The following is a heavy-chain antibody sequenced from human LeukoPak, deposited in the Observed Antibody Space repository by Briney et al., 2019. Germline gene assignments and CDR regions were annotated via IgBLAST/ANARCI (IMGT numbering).Heavy chain of an antibody. D-gene: IGHD6-19*01. CDR1: GYTFTSYG. Sequence: ASVKVSCKASGYTFTSYGISWVRQAPGQGLEWMGWISAYNGNTNYAQKLQGRVTMTTDTSTSTAYMELRSLRSDDTAVYYCARDKNRCGAVAGPRLSSCYWGQGTLVTVHS. V-gene: IGHV1-18*01. CDR3: ARDKNRCGAVAGPRLSSCY. CDR2: ISAYNGNT. J-gene: IGHJ4*02.